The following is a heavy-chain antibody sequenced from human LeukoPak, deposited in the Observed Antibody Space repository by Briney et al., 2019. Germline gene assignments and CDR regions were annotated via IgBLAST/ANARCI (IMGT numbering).Heavy chain of an antibody. CDR2: IDWDDGK. V-gene: IGHV2-70*01. J-gene: IGHJ4*02. CDR1: GFSLSTSGMC. CDR3: ARIRAGSGSYYGTIDY. Sequence: SGPTLVNPTQTLTLTCTFSGFSLSTSGMCVSWIRQPPGKALEWLALIDWDDGKYYSTSLKTRLTISKDTSKNQVVLTMTNMDPVDTATYYCARIRAGSGSYYGTIDYWGQGTLVTVSS. D-gene: IGHD3-10*01.